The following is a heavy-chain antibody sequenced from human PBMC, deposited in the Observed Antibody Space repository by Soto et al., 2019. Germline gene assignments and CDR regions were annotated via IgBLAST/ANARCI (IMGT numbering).Heavy chain of an antibody. D-gene: IGHD3-3*01. J-gene: IGHJ3*02. CDR2: ISYDGSNK. Sequence: QVQLVESGGGVVQPGRSLRLSCAASGFTFSSYGMQWFRQAPGKGLEWVAVISYDGSNKYYADSVKGRFTISRDNSKNTLYLQMNSLRAEDTAVYYCAKVRLLRFLDLGPNAFDIWGQGTMVTVSS. CDR3: AKVRLLRFLDLGPNAFDI. CDR1: GFTFSSYG. V-gene: IGHV3-30*18.